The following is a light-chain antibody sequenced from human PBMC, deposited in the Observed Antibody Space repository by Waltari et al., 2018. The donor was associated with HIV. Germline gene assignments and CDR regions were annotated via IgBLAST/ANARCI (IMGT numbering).Light chain of an antibody. CDR3: QSADSSGTYVV. CDR1: ALPMQY. V-gene: IGLV3-25*03. CDR2: RAR. Sequence: SYELTQPPSVSVYPGETARITCSGDALPMQYAYGYRQRPGQAAVLVMDRARERPSWIPERFSGSSSGTTVTLTIRGVQAEDEADYYCQSADSSGTYVVFGGGTTLTVL. J-gene: IGLJ3*02.